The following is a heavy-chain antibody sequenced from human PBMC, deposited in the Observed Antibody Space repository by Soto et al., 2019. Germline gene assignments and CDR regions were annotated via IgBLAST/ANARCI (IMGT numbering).Heavy chain of an antibody. CDR1: GVSISSSSYY. J-gene: IGHJ4*02. Sequence: SETLSLTCTVSGVSISSSSYYWGWIRQPPGKGLEWIGSIYYSGSTYYNPSLKSRVTISVDTSKNQFSLKLSSVTAADTAVYYCARSPYYDFWSGYYIGYFDYWGQGTLVTVSS. D-gene: IGHD3-3*01. V-gene: IGHV4-39*01. CDR3: ARSPYYDFWSGYYIGYFDY. CDR2: IYYSGST.